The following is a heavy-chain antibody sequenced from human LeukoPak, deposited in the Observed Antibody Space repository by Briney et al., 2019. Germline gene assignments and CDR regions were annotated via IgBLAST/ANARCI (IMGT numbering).Heavy chain of an antibody. CDR2: IYYSGST. Sequence: SETLSLTCTVSGGSISSGTYYWHWIRQHPGKGLEWIGYIYYSGSTYYNPSLKSRVTISVDTSKNQFSPKLSSVTAADTAMYYCARGTSGSSGYYEPLFDYWGQGTLVTVSS. D-gene: IGHD3-22*01. CDR3: ARGTSGSSGYYEPLFDY. V-gene: IGHV4-31*03. CDR1: GGSISSGTYY. J-gene: IGHJ4*02.